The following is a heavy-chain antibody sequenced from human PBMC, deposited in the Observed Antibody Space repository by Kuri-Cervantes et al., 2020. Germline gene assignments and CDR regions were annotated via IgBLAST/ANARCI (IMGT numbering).Heavy chain of an antibody. Sequence: SETLSLTCTLSRGSISSGGYYWSWIRQHPGKGLEWIGYIYYSGSSYYNPSLKSLVTISVDTSTNQFSLKLGSVTAAHTAVYNCAREVDVWGQGTTVTVSS. J-gene: IGHJ6*02. CDR2: IYYSGSS. CDR3: AREVDV. V-gene: IGHV4-31*01. CDR1: RGSISSGGYY.